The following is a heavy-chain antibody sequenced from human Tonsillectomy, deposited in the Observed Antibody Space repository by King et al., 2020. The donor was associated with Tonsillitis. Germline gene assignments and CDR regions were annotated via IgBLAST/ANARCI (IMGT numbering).Heavy chain of an antibody. Sequence: GQLVQSGGGLVQPGGSLRLSCAASGFTFSSYAMSCVRQAPGKGLEWGSASSGSGGSTYYANSVKGRFTISRDNSKNTLYLQMNSLRAEDTAVYYCAKVLSIAVAGKLDYWGQGTLVTVSS. CDR2: SSGSGGST. V-gene: IGHV3-23*04. CDR3: AKVLSIAVAGKLDY. D-gene: IGHD6-19*01. CDR1: GFTFSSYA. J-gene: IGHJ4*02.